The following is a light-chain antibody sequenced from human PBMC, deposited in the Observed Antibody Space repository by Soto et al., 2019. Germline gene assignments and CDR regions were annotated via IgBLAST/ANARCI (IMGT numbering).Light chain of an antibody. CDR1: QDISKY. CDR3: QQYDNLLALT. J-gene: IGKJ4*01. CDR2: DAS. Sequence: DIQMTQSPSSLSASVGDRVTIACQASQDISKYLNWYQFRPGQAPKLLIYDASNLETGVPSRCRGSGPGTHFSLTITSLQPEDVATYYCQQYDNLLALTFGGGTKVQIK. V-gene: IGKV1-33*01.